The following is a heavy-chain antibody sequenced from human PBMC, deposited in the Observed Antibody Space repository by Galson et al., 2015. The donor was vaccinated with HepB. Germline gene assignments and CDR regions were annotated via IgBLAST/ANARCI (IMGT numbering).Heavy chain of an antibody. CDR1: GSFSGYS. J-gene: IGHJ4*02. Sequence: GSFSGYSWNWIRQPPGKGLEWIGEIIDSGSTKYNASLKSRAIISVDTSKNQFSLRLNSVTAADTAVYFCARGGGHCGSASCHPFDYWGQGTLVTVSS. CDR2: IIDSGST. CDR3: ARGGGHCGSASCHPFDY. D-gene: IGHD2-2*01. V-gene: IGHV4-34*01.